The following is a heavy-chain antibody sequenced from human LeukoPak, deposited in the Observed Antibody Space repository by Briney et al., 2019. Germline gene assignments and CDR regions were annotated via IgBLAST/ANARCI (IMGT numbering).Heavy chain of an antibody. J-gene: IGHJ4*02. V-gene: IGHV3-23*01. D-gene: IGHD2-21*01. CDR2: ITRSGAAK. Sequence: GSLRLSCAASGFTFSNYAMSWVRQAPGKGLEWVSTITRSGAAKYYADSVKGRFTISRDNSKNTLYLQMDSLSAEDTALYYCAKDHPSCGGRDCLLFDNWGRGTLVTVSS. CDR3: AKDHPSCGGRDCLLFDN. CDR1: GFTFSNYA.